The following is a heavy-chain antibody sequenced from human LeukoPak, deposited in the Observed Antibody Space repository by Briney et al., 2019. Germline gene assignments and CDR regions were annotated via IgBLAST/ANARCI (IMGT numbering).Heavy chain of an antibody. CDR1: GFTFNTYT. Sequence: PGGSLRLSCAASGFTFNTYTMNWVRQAPGKGLEWVSSISSGTSYIYYADSVKGRFTISRDNAKNSLYLQMDSLRAEDTAVYYCAREVLSWKSFDYWGQGTLVTVSS. CDR2: ISSGTSYI. CDR3: AREVLSWKSFDY. V-gene: IGHV3-21*01. J-gene: IGHJ4*02. D-gene: IGHD1-1*01.